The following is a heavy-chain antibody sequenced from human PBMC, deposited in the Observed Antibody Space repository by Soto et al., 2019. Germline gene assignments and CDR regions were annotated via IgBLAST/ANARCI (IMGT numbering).Heavy chain of an antibody. V-gene: IGHV3-23*01. D-gene: IGHD3-3*01. CDR3: ARSSTIFGARKAFDP. Sequence: PGGSLRLSCAASGFTFSSYAMSWVRQAPGKGLEWVSAISDSGGSTYYADSVKGRFTISRDNSKNTLYLQMNSQRAEDTAVYYCARSSTIFGARKAFDPWGQGTLVTVSS. J-gene: IGHJ5*02. CDR2: ISDSGGST. CDR1: GFTFSSYA.